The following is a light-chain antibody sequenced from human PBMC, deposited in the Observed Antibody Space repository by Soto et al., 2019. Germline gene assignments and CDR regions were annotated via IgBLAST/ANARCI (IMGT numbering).Light chain of an antibody. J-gene: IGKJ1*01. CDR1: QRVNIN. V-gene: IGKV3-20*01. Sequence: EVAMAQTPVTLSVSPGERATLSCRASQRVNINLAWYQQKPGQAPRLLIYGASTRATGIPDRFSGSGSGTDFTLSISRLEPGDFGVYFCHQYGKSPRTFGQGTKV. CDR3: HQYGKSPRT. CDR2: GAS.